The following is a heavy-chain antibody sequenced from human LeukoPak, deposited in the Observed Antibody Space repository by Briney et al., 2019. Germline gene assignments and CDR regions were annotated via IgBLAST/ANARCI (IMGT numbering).Heavy chain of an antibody. CDR3: ARGGLRDTAMVNYYYYGMDV. J-gene: IGHJ6*02. Sequence: GGSLRLSCAASGFTFSTYSMNWVRQAPGKGLEWISDINYSGSNIYYADSAKGRFTVSRDNAKNSLYLQMNSLRAEDTAVYYCARGGLRDTAMVNYYYYGMDVWGQGTTVTVSS. CDR1: GFTFSTYS. CDR2: INYSGSNI. V-gene: IGHV3-48*04. D-gene: IGHD5-18*01.